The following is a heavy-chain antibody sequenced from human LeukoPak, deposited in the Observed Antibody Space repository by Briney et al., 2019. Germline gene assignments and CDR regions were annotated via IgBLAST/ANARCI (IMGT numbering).Heavy chain of an antibody. J-gene: IGHJ4*02. CDR3: ARRYCSGGSCYSSFDY. D-gene: IGHD2-15*01. Sequence: SETLSLTCTVSGGSISSSAYFWGWIRQPPGKGLEWIGTIYYSGSTNYSPSLKSRVTMSVDTSKNQFSLRLTSVTAADTAVYYCARRYCSGGSCYSSFDYWGQGTLVTVSS. CDR2: IYYSGST. CDR1: GGSISSSAYF. V-gene: IGHV4-39*07.